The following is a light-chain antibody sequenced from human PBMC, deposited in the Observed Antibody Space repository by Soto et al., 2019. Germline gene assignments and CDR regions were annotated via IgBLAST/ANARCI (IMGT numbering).Light chain of an antibody. J-gene: IGKJ1*01. CDR3: QQSGSAPRT. CDR2: GAS. Sequence: EIVLTQSPGTLSLSPGERATLSCRASQSVSNTNLAWYQQKPGQAPRLLIYGASSRATGIPDRFSGSGSGPDFTLTISRLAPEDFAVYYCQQSGSAPRTFGQGTKVEIK. CDR1: QSVSNTN. V-gene: IGKV3-20*01.